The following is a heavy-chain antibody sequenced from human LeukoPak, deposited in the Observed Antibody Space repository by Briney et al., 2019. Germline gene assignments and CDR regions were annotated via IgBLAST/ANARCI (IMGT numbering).Heavy chain of an antibody. CDR3: ARGYCSSTSCLKGAWFDP. J-gene: IGHJ5*02. Sequence: GGSLRLSCAASGFTFSSYWMHWVRQAPGKGLVWVSRINSDGSSTSYADSVKGRFTISRDNAKNTLYLQMNGLRAEDTAVYYCARGYCSSTSCLKGAWFDPWGQGTLVTVSS. CDR1: GFTFSSYW. V-gene: IGHV3-74*01. D-gene: IGHD2-2*01. CDR2: INSDGSST.